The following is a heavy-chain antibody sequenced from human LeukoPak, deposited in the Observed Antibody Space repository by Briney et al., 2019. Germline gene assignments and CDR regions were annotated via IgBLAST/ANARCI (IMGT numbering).Heavy chain of an antibody. Sequence: GASVKVSCNVSGYSLTDLSMHWVRQAPGNGLEWMGGFDPEDGRPVYAQKFQGRVTLTEDTSTETAYMELSSLRSEDTAVYFCAAGYSSGWFAEYFHSWGQGTLVTVSS. CDR3: AAGYSSGWFAEYFHS. J-gene: IGHJ1*01. V-gene: IGHV1-24*01. CDR2: FDPEDGRP. CDR1: GYSLTDLS. D-gene: IGHD6-19*01.